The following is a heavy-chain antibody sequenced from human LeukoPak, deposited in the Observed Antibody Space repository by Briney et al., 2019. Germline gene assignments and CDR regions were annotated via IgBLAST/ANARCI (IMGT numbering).Heavy chain of an antibody. CDR3: ARGGYYYGSGSRNWFDP. J-gene: IGHJ5*02. V-gene: IGHV1-8*03. Sequence: ASVKVSCMASVYTFTNYEINWLRQATGQGLEWMGWMNPNSGNTGSAQKFQGRVTITRDTSITTVYMELSSLTSEDTAFYYCARGGYYYGSGSRNWFDPWGQGTLVTVSS. CDR2: MNPNSGNT. D-gene: IGHD3-10*01. CDR1: VYTFTNYE.